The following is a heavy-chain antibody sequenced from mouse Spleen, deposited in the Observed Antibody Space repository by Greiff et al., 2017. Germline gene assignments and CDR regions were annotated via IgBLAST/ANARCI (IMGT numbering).Heavy chain of an antibody. D-gene: IGHD2-3*01. CDR1: GYAFSSSW. J-gene: IGHJ3*01. V-gene: IGHV1-82*01. CDR2: IYPGDGDT. CDR3: AREDGYQAWFAY. Sequence: VKLQESGPELVKPGASVKISCKASGYAFSSSWMNWVKQRPGKGLEWIGRIYPGDGDTNYNGKFKGKATLTADKSSSTAYMQLSSLTSEDSAVYFCAREDGYQAWFAYWGQGTLVTVSA.